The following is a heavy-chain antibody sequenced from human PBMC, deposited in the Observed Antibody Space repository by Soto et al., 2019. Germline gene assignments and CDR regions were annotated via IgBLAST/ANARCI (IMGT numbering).Heavy chain of an antibody. J-gene: IGHJ4*02. D-gene: IGHD3-3*01. CDR3: AKSESAPYCDFWSGYYIDY. CDR2: ISGSGGST. V-gene: IGHV3-23*01. CDR1: GFTFSSYA. Sequence: GGSLRLSCAASGFTFSSYAMSWVRQAPGKGLEWVSAISGSGGSTYYADSVKGRFTISRDNSKNTLYLQMNSLRAEDTAVYYGAKSESAPYCDFWSGYYIDYWGQGTLVTVSS.